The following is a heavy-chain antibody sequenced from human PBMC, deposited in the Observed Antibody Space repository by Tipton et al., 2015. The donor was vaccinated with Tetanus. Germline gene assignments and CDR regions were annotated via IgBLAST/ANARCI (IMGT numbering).Heavy chain of an antibody. CDR3: ARWEVGATKEHY. D-gene: IGHD1-26*01. CDR2: INHSGST. CDR1: GGSFSDYY. J-gene: IGHJ4*02. V-gene: IGHV4-34*01. Sequence: TLSLTCAVYGGSFSDYYWNWIRQPPGKGLEWIGEINHSGSTNYNPSLKSRVTMSIDTSKNHFSLRLSSMTAADTAVYYCARWEVGATKEHYWGQGALVTVSS.